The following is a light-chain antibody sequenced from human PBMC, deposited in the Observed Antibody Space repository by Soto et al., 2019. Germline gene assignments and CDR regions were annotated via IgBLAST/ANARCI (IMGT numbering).Light chain of an antibody. CDR1: QGISNY. CDR2: AAS. Sequence: DMQMTQSPSSLSASVGDRVTITCRASQGISNYLAWYQQRPGGVPKVLIYAASTLQSGVPSRFGGSGSGTEFTLTISSLQPEDVATYYCQKYNSALPTFGQGTKV. J-gene: IGKJ1*01. V-gene: IGKV1-27*01. CDR3: QKYNSALPT.